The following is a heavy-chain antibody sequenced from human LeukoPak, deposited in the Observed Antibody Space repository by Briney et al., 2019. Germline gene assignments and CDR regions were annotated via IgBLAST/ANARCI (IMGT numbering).Heavy chain of an antibody. V-gene: IGHV3-23*01. CDR3: AKDCYDSSGYCLEDY. CDR1: GFTFSSYA. Sequence: GASLRLSCAASGFTFSSYAMSWVRQAPGKGLEWVSAISGSGGSTYYADSVKGLFTISRDNSKNTLYLQMNSLRAEDTAVYYCAKDCYDSSGYCLEDYWGQGTLVTVSS. D-gene: IGHD3-22*01. J-gene: IGHJ4*02. CDR2: ISGSGGST.